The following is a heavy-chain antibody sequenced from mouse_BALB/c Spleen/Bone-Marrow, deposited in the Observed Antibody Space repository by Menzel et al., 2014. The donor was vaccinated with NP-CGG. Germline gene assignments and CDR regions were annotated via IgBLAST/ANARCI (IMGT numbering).Heavy chain of an antibody. CDR1: GFTFSSYS. CDR2: ISNGGGST. Sequence: EVNLVESGGGLVQPGGSLKLSCTASGFTFSSYSMSWVRQTPEKRLEWVAYISNGGGSTFYPDAVKGRFIISRDNAKNSLYLQMSSLKSEDTAMYYCTRHGEVRRFYYALDYWVKEPQSPSPQ. CDR3: TRHGEVRRFYYALDY. D-gene: IGHD2-14*01. J-gene: IGHJ4*01. V-gene: IGHV5-12-2*01.